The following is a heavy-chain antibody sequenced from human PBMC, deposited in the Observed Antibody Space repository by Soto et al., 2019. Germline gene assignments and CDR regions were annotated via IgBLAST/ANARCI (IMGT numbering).Heavy chain of an antibody. CDR1: SYTFTSYG. CDR2: ISSYNGNT. J-gene: IGHJ5*02. CDR3: ARGPRYCSATTCFSGVTWFDP. V-gene: IGHV1-18*04. D-gene: IGHD2-2*01. Sequence: ASVKVSCKASSYTFTSYGISWVRQAPGQGLEWMGWISSYNGNTNYAQKVQGRVTLTTDTSTSTTYMELRSLRSDDTAVYYCARGPRYCSATTCFSGVTWFDPWGQGTLVTVSS.